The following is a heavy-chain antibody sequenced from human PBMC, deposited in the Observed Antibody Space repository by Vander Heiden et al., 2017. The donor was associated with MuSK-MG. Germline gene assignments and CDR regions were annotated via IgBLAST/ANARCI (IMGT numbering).Heavy chain of an antibody. CDR3: ARGKGVTGV. CDR1: GGSFSGYY. J-gene: IGHJ6*04. D-gene: IGHD3-10*01. CDR2: INHSGST. Sequence: QVQLQQWGAGLLTPSETLSLTCAAYGGSFSGYYWSWIRQPPGKGLEWIGEINHSGSTNYNPSLKSRVTISVDTSKNQFSLKLSSVTAADTAVYYCARGKGVTGVWGKGTTVTVSS. V-gene: IGHV4-34*01.